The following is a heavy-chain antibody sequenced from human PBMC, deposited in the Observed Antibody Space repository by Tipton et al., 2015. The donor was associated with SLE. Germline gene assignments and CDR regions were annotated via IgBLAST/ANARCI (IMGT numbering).Heavy chain of an antibody. CDR2: IYHGGTP. CDR3: ARDYGADYYYGGMDV. J-gene: IGHJ6*02. D-gene: IGHD4-17*01. V-gene: IGHV4-38-2*02. Sequence: TLSLTCVVSGYSISSGYYWGWFRQPPGKGLEWVGRIYHGGTPYNPSLKSRATISVDPSKNQFSLKLSSVTAADTAVYYCARDYGADYYYGGMDVWGQGTTVTVSS. CDR1: GYSISSGYY.